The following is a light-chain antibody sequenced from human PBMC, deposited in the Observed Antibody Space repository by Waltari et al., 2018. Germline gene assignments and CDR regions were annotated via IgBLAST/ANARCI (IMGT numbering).Light chain of an antibody. CDR1: PGIGSS. CDR2: AAS. V-gene: IGKV1-9*01. J-gene: IGKJ4*01. CDR3: QQLIDYPLT. Sequence: DIQLTQSPSFLSASVGDRVTITCRAGPGIGSSLAWNQQKPGKTPKLLTYAASTLHSGVPSSFSGSGSRTEFTLTISSLQPEDFATYYCQQLIDYPLTFGGGTKVEIK.